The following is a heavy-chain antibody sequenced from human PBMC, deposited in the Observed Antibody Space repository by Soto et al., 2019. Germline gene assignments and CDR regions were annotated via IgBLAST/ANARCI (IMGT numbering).Heavy chain of an antibody. V-gene: IGHV4-31*03. J-gene: IGHJ6*02. CDR2: IFYSGST. Sequence: PSETLSLTCTVSGGSVSRPGFYWSWVRQVPGKGLEWIGYIFYSGSTSYNPSLKSRVTISADKSKNQFSLKLSSVTAADTAVYYCASWGPYVWGSYRGSRSAYGMDVWGQGTTVTVSS. CDR3: ASWGPYVWGSYRGSRSAYGMDV. CDR1: GGSVSRPGFY. D-gene: IGHD3-16*02.